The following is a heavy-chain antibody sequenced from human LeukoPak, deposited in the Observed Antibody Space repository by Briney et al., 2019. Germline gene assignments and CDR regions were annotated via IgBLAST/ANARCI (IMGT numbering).Heavy chain of an antibody. V-gene: IGHV3-23*01. J-gene: IGHJ4*02. Sequence: GGSLRLSCAASGFTFSSYAMSWARQAPGKGLEWVSAISGSGGSTYYADSVKGRFTISRDNSKNTLYLQMNSLRAEDTAVYYCAKDSYDYVWGSYRDYWGQGTLVTVSS. CDR1: GFTFSSYA. CDR3: AKDSYDYVWGSYRDY. D-gene: IGHD3-16*02. CDR2: ISGSGGST.